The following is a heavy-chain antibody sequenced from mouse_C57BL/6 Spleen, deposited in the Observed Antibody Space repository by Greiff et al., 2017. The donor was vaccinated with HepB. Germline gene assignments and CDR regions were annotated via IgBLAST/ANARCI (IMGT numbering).Heavy chain of an antibody. V-gene: IGHV1-82*01. Sequence: QVQLKQSGPELVKPGASVKISCKASGYAFSSSWMNWVKQRPGKGLEWIGRIYPGDGDTNYNGKFKGKATLTADKSSSTAYMQLSSLTSEDSAVYCCAFYGKDAMDYWGQGTSVTVSS. CDR1: GYAFSSSW. CDR3: AFYGKDAMDY. D-gene: IGHD1-1*02. CDR2: IYPGDGDT. J-gene: IGHJ4*01.